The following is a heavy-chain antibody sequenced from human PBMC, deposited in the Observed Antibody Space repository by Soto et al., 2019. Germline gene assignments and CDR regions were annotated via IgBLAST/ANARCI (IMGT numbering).Heavy chain of an antibody. D-gene: IGHD6-19*01. CDR3: ARRLQWQLRPLDS. CDR1: GFTFTDYY. Sequence: VQLVESGGGLVQPGGSLRLSCAASGFTFTDYYMTWIRQAPGKGLEWVAYINTLSTAIYYADSVKGRFTISRDNAKNSLYLQMNGLRAEDTATYYCARRLQWQLRPLDSWGRGTLVTVSS. CDR2: INTLSTAI. J-gene: IGHJ4*02. V-gene: IGHV3-11*01.